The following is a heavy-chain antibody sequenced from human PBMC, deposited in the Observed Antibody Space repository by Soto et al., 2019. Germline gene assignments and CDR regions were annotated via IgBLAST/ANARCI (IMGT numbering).Heavy chain of an antibody. CDR1: GGTFSSYT. CDR3: ARYCSSTSCYYHWFDP. J-gene: IGHJ5*02. D-gene: IGHD2-2*01. CDR2: IIPILGIA. Sequence: ASVKVSCKASGGTFSSYTISWVRQAPGQGLEWMGRIIPILGIANYAQKFQGRVTITADKSTSTAYMELSSLRSEDTAVYYCARYCSSTSCYYHWFDPWGQGTLVTVSS. V-gene: IGHV1-69*02.